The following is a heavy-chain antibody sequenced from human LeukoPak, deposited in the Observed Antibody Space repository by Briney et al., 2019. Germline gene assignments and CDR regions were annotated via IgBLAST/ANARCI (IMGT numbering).Heavy chain of an antibody. D-gene: IGHD2-2*01. CDR1: GYTFTGYY. CDR3: AQGPVPAAIRGWFDP. Sequence: ASVKVSCKASGYTFTGYYMHWVRQAPGQGLEWMGWINPNSGGTNYAQKFQGRVTMTRDTSISTAYMELSRLRSDDTAVYYCAQGPVPAAIRGWFDPWGQGTLVTVSS. V-gene: IGHV1-2*02. CDR2: INPNSGGT. J-gene: IGHJ5*02.